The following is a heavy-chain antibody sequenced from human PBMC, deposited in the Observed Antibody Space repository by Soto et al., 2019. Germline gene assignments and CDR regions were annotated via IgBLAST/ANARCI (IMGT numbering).Heavy chain of an antibody. V-gene: IGHV3-23*01. J-gene: IGHJ4*02. CDR1: AFISGSYA. CDR3: AKDQFDFDSSDWSPFDS. CDR2: ISGSGGST. Sequence: GGSLRLSCVASAFISGSYAMNWVRQAPGKGLEWVSGISGSGGSTYYADSVKGRFTISRDNSKNTLYLQMNSLRAEDTAVYYCAKDQFDFDSSDWSPFDSWGQGTLVTVSS. D-gene: IGHD6-19*01.